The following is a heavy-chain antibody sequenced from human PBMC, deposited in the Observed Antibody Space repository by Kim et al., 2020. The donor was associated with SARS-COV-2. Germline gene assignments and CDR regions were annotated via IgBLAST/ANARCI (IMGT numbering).Heavy chain of an antibody. CDR1: GDSIRSYQ. CDR3: AGGTPAIFWGSYRTPPFD. Sequence: SETLSLTCTVSGDSIRSYQWAWIRQPPGKGLEFIGYISYSGHTNYSPSLQSRVTMSGDASRNQISLKVNSVTAADTAVYFCAGGTPAIFWGSYRTPPFD. J-gene: IGHJ4*01. D-gene: IGHD3-16*02. CDR2: ISYSGHT. V-gene: IGHV4-59*01.